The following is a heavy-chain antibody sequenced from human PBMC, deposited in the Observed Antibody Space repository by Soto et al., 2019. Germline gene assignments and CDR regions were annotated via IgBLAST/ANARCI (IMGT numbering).Heavy chain of an antibody. CDR1: GFTFSNAW. J-gene: IGHJ4*02. CDR3: STGSIFGVTTHAEDY. V-gene: IGHV3-15*01. D-gene: IGHD3-3*01. CDR2: IKRIIDGGTA. Sequence: GGSLRLSCAASGFTFSNAWMSWVRQAPGKGLEWVGRIKRIIDGGTADYAAPVKGRFTISRDDSKNTLYLQLNSLKTEDTAVYYCSTGSIFGVTTHAEDYWGQGTLVTVSS.